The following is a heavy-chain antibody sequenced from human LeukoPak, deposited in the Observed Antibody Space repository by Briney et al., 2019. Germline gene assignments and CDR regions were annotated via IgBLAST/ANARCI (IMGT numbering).Heavy chain of an antibody. J-gene: IGHJ4*02. CDR2: INSNGGST. Sequence: PGGSLRLSCAASGFTLSSYAMHWVRQAPGKGLEYVSTINSNGGSTYYANSVKGRFTISRDNSKNTLYLQMGSLRAEDMAVYYCARARATIDFDYWGQGTLVTVSS. D-gene: IGHD5-24*01. CDR1: GFTLSSYA. V-gene: IGHV3-64*01. CDR3: ARARATIDFDY.